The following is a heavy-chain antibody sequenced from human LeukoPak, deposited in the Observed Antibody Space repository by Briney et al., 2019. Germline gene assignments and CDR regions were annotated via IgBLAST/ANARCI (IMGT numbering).Heavy chain of an antibody. CDR3: ARATTYDILTGYSDY. CDR2: ISYDGSNK. J-gene: IGHJ4*02. CDR1: GFTFSSYA. Sequence: GRSLRLSCAASGFTFSSYAMHWVRQAPGKGLERVAVISYDGSNKYYADSVKGRFTISRDNAKKSLYLQMNSLRAEDTAVYYCARATTYDILTGYSDYWGQGTLVTVSS. D-gene: IGHD3-9*01. V-gene: IGHV3-30*04.